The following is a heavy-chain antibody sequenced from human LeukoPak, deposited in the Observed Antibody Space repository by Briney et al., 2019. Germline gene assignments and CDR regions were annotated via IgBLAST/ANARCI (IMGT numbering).Heavy chain of an antibody. Sequence: PSETLSLTCGVSGGSITTTNYWSWVRQPPGKGLEWIGSIYYSGSTYYNPSLKSRVTISVDTSKNQFSLKLTSVTAADTAVYYCARHAIDGSGYYFDYFDYWGQGTLVTVSS. CDR3: ARHAIDGSGYYFDYFDY. V-gene: IGHV4-39*01. CDR2: IYYSGST. CDR1: GGSITTTNY. J-gene: IGHJ4*02. D-gene: IGHD3-22*01.